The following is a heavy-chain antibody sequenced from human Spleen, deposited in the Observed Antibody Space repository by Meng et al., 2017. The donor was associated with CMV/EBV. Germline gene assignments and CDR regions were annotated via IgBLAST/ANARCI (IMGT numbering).Heavy chain of an antibody. CDR2: IYHSGST. CDR3: ARGGITMVRPFDY. J-gene: IGHJ4*02. V-gene: IGHV4-4*02. Sequence: SETLSLTCAVSGGSISSSNWWSWVRQPPGKGLEWIGEIYHSGSTNYNPSLKSRVTISVDKSKNQFSLKLSSVTAADTAVYYCARGGITMVRPFDYWGQGTLVTVSS. D-gene: IGHD3-10*01. CDR1: GGSISSSNW.